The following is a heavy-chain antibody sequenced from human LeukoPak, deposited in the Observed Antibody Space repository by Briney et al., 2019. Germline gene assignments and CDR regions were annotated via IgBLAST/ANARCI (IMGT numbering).Heavy chain of an antibody. CDR2: IYYSGST. Sequence: SSETLSLSCTVSGGSISSGDYYWSWIRQPPGKGLEWIGYIYYSGSTYYNPSLKSRVTRSVDTSKNQFSLKLSSVTAADTAVYYCARALDYNWFDPWGQGTLVTVSS. D-gene: IGHD4/OR15-4a*01. CDR1: GGSISSGDYY. V-gene: IGHV4-30-4*01. CDR3: ARALDYNWFDP. J-gene: IGHJ5*02.